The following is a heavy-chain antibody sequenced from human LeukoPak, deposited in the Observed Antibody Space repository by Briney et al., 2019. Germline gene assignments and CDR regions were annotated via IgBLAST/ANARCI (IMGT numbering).Heavy chain of an antibody. J-gene: IGHJ4*02. Sequence: LGESLKISCQGSGYIFSNYRIGWVRQMPGKSLEWMGLINPGNSDTRSSPSFQGQVTFSADKSISTAYLQWSSLKASDSAMYYCARQREREYSYSYFDYWGQGTLVTVSS. D-gene: IGHD5-18*01. CDR2: INPGNSDT. CDR1: GYIFSNYR. V-gene: IGHV5-51*01. CDR3: ARQREREYSYSYFDY.